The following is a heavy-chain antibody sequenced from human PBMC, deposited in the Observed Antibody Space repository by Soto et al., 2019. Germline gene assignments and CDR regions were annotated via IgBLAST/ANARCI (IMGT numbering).Heavy chain of an antibody. CDR2: ISGSGGGA. D-gene: IGHD3-22*01. CDR1: GFTFSSSA. J-gene: IGHJ4*02. CDR3: AKDAPYDSSGYSRCFDY. Sequence: GGSLRLSCAASGFTFSSSAMSWVRQAPGKGLECVSAISGSGGGAYYADSVKGRFTISRDNSKNTLYLQMITLRAEDTAVYYCAKDAPYDSSGYSRCFDYWGQGTLVTVSS. V-gene: IGHV3-23*01.